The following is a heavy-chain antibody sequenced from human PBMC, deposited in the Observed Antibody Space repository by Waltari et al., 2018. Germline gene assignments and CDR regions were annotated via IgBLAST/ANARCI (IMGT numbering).Heavy chain of an antibody. D-gene: IGHD6-13*01. V-gene: IGHV3-23*04. CDR2: ISGSGANT. CDR3: AKALTLSSTWDMH. CDR1: GFTFSSYA. Sequence: EVQLVESGGGLVQPGGSLRLSCAASGFTFSSYAMSWVRQVPGKGLEGVSSISGSGANTYYADSVKGRFTISRDNSKNTLFLQMDSLRAEDTAVYYCAKALTLSSTWDMHWGQGTLVTVSS. J-gene: IGHJ4*02.